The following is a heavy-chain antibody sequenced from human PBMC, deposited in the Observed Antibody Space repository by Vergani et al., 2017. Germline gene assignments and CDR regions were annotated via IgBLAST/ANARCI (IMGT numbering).Heavy chain of an antibody. V-gene: IGHV3-30*03. CDR2: ISYDGTQK. D-gene: IGHD1-1*01. J-gene: IGHJ1*01. CDR3: ATKSCGTPGCQIGYFRE. CDR1: GFTSSYYG. Sequence: QVHLVESGGGVVQPGRSLRLSCVVSGFTSSYYGMHWVRQAPGKGLEWVAVISYDGTQKYYADCVKGRFTISRDNSKSTLYLQMNSLRTEDTAVYYCATKSCGTPGCQIGYFREWGQGTLVTVSS.